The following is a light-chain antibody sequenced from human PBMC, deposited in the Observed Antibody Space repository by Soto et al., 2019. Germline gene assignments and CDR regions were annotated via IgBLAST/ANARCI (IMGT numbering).Light chain of an antibody. CDR3: QYCDGSSRT. V-gene: IGKV3-20*01. Sequence: EIVLTQSPGTLSLSPGDTATLSCRASQSVISNSLAWYQQKPGQAPRLVMYGGFSRPSGIPDRFSGSGSGTDFTLTISRLEPEDFARYYCQYCDGSSRTFGQGTKVEIK. J-gene: IGKJ1*01. CDR1: QSVISNS. CDR2: GGF.